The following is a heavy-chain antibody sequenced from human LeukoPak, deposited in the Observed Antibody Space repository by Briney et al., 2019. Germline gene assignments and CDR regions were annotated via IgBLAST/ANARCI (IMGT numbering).Heavy chain of an antibody. D-gene: IGHD6-19*01. V-gene: IGHV1-46*01. CDR1: GYTFTSYY. CDR3: ARVPKGSDSSGWYYGMDV. CDR2: INPSGGST. J-gene: IGHJ6*02. Sequence: ASVKVSCKASGYTFTSYYMHWVRQAPGQGLEWMGIINPSGGSTSYAQKFQGRVTMTRDTSTSTVYMELSSLRSEDTAVYYCARVPKGSDSSGWYYGMDVWGQGTTVTVSS.